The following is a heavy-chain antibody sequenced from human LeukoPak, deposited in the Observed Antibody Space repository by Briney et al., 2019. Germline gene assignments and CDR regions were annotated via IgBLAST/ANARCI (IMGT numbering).Heavy chain of an antibody. D-gene: IGHD3-3*01. CDR3: ARETQDFWSGYRGYYYYYYMDV. Sequence: SETLSLTCAVSGGSISSYYGSWIRQPPGKGLEWIGYIYTSGSTNYNPSLKSRVTISVDTSKNQFSLKLSSVTAADTAVYYCARETQDFWSGYRGYYYYYYMDVWGKGTTVTVSS. V-gene: IGHV4-4*09. CDR2: IYTSGST. CDR1: GGSISSYY. J-gene: IGHJ6*03.